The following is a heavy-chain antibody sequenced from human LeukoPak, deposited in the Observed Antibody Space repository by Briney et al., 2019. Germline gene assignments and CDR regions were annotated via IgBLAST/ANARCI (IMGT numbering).Heavy chain of an antibody. CDR3: ARGEAGLYYYYMDV. CDR2: INWNGGST. V-gene: IGHV3-20*04. D-gene: IGHD6-19*01. CDR1: GFTFDDYG. Sequence: GGSLRLSCAASGFTFDDYGMSWVRQAPGKGLEWVSGINWNGGSTGYADSVKGRFTISRDNAKNSLYLQMNSLRAEDTALYYCARGEAGLYYYYMDVWGKGTTVTVSS. J-gene: IGHJ6*03.